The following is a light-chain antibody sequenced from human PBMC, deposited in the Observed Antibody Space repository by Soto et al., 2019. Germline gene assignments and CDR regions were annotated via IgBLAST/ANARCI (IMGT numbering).Light chain of an antibody. Sequence: QSALTQPPSASGSPGQSVTISCTGSSSDIGGSNFVSWYQHHPGKAPKLIIYEVRERPSGVPDRFSGSKSGNTASLTVSGLQAEDEADYYCSSYAGSSNVFGTGTKLTVL. CDR3: SSYAGSSNV. CDR2: EVR. J-gene: IGLJ1*01. V-gene: IGLV2-8*01. CDR1: SSDIGGSNF.